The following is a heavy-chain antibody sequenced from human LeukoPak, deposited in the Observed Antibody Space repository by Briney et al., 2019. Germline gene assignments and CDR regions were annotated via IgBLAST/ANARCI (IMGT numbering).Heavy chain of an antibody. CDR2: ISSNGGST. CDR1: GFPLSSYA. CDR3: ARVGYSSYYYYGMDV. Sequence: GGSLRLSCAPSGFPLSSYAMHWVRHAPEERREYGSAISSNGGSTYYANSVKGTFTISRDNSENTLYLQMGSLRAEDMAVYYCARVGYSSYYYYGMDVWGQGTTVTVSS. J-gene: IGHJ6*02. V-gene: IGHV3-64*01. D-gene: IGHD6-13*01.